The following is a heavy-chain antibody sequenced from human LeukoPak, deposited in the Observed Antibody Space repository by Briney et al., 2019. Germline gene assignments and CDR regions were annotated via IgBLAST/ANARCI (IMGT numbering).Heavy chain of an antibody. CDR1: GYTFSGYY. D-gene: IGHD3-3*01. CDR3: ARDPRYYDFWGGYYNEDYYYYYMDV. Sequence: ASVKVSCKASGYTFSGYYIHWVRLAPGQGLEWMGWISPYNGGTNYAQNFQGRITMTRDTSITTAYMELSRLRSDDTAVYYCARDPRYYDFWGGYYNEDYYYYYMDVWGKGTTVTVSS. J-gene: IGHJ6*03. CDR2: ISPYNGGT. V-gene: IGHV1-2*02.